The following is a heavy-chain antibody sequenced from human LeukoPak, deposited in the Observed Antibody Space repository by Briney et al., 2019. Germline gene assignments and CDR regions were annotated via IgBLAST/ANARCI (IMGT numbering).Heavy chain of an antibody. CDR2: ISYDGSSK. V-gene: IGHV3-30-3*01. D-gene: IGHD6-13*01. J-gene: IGHJ6*02. CDR3: ARQYAAAGNYYYGMDV. Sequence: GGSLRLSCAASGFTFSSYAMHWVRQAPGKGLEWVAVISYDGSSKYYADSVKGRFTISRDNSMNTLYLQMNSLRAEDTAVYYCARQYAAAGNYYYGMDVWGQGTTVTVSS. CDR1: GFTFSSYA.